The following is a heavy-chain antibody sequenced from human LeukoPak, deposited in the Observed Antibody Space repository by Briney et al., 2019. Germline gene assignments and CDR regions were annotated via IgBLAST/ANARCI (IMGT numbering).Heavy chain of an antibody. V-gene: IGHV4-59*01. Sequence: PSETLSLTCTVSGGSISSYYWSWIRQPPGKGLEWIGYIYYSGSTNYNPSLKSRVTISVDTSKNQFSLKLSSVTAADTAVYYCALERRGYFDDWGQEALVTVS. CDR2: IYYSGST. J-gene: IGHJ4*02. CDR1: GGSISSYY. CDR3: ALERRGYFDD. D-gene: IGHD1-1*01.